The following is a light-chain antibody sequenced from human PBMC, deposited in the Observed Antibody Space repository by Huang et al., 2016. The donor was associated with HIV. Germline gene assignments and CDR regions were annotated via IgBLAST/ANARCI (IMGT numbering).Light chain of an antibody. CDR1: HSVSSN. CDR2: GAS. Sequence: ERVMTQSPATLSVAPGERVTLSCRASHSVSSNLAWYQQKPGQAPRLLIHGASTRATGIPARFSGCGSGTECTLDISSLQSEDSGVYFCQQYDNWPLTFGQGTRLEIK. CDR3: QQYDNWPLT. V-gene: IGKV3-15*01. J-gene: IGKJ5*01.